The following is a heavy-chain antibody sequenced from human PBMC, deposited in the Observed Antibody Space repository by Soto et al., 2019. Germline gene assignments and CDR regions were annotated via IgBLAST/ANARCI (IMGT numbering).Heavy chain of an antibody. CDR2: IYYSGST. D-gene: IGHD5-18*01. CDR1: GGSISSYY. Sequence: SETLSLTCTVSGGSISSYYWSWIRQPPGKGLEWIGYIYYSGSTNYNPSLKSRVTISVDTSKNQFSLKLSSVTAADTAVYYCARAQLGYRANYYGMGVWGQGTTVTVSS. J-gene: IGHJ6*02. V-gene: IGHV4-59*08. CDR3: ARAQLGYRANYYGMGV.